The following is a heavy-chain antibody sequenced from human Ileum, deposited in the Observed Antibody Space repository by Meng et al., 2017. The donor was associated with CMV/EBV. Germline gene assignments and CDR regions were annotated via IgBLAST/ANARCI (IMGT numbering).Heavy chain of an antibody. D-gene: IGHD4-17*01. Sequence: VKLVQSGAEGKKPGASVTVSCKASGYIFTSNYMHWVRQAPGQGLEWMGRINPSGGGTAYAQKFQGRVTISTDTSTSTVYMDLSSLRSEDTAVYFCARGDYAFDYWGQGALVTVSS. CDR2: INPSGGGT. J-gene: IGHJ4*02. CDR1: GYIFTSNY. CDR3: ARGDYAFDY. V-gene: IGHV1-46*01.